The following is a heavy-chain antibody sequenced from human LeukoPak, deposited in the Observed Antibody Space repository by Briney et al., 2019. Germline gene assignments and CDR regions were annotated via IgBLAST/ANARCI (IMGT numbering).Heavy chain of an antibody. CDR3: AATAHYDSSGP. CDR2: IYHSGST. CDR1: GGSISSSNW. Sequence: SETLSLTCAVSGGSISSSNWWSWVRQPPGKGLEWIGEIYHSGSTNYNPSLKSRVTISVDTSKNQFSLKLSSVTAADTAVYYCAATAHYDSSGPWGQGTLVTVSS. V-gene: IGHV4-4*02. D-gene: IGHD3-22*01. J-gene: IGHJ4*02.